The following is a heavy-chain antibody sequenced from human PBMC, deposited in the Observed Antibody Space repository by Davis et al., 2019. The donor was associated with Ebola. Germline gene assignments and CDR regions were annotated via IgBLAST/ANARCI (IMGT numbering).Heavy chain of an antibody. J-gene: IGHJ6*04. CDR2: TYYNSKWYH. D-gene: IGHD2-15*01. CDR3: AKGWLRTGFDV. V-gene: IGHV6-1*01. Sequence: HSQTLSLTCAISGDSVSSGGWDWIRQSPSRGLEWLGRTYYNSKWYHDYAVSVKSRITINADTSKNQFSLQLKSVTPEDTAVYYCAKGWLRTGFDVWDIGTTVNVSS. CDR1: GDSVSSGG.